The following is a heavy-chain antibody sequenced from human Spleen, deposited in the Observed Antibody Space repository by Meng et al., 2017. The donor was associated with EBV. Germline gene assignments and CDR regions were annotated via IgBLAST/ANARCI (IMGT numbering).Heavy chain of an antibody. CDR1: GFTFSDYY. CDR2: ISSSGSTI. V-gene: IGHV3-11*01. CDR3: ARDGCGGDCYSSFDY. J-gene: IGHJ4*02. Sequence: QVWVVESGGGLVQPGGSLRLSCAASGFTFSDYYMSWIRQAPGKGLEWVSYISSSGSTIYYADSVKGRFTISRDNAKNSLYLQMNTLRAEDTAVYYCARDGCGGDCYSSFDYWGQGTLVTVSS. D-gene: IGHD2-21*02.